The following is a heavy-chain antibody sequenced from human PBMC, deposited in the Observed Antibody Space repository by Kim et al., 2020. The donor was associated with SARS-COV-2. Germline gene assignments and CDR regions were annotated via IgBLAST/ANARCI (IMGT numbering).Heavy chain of an antibody. CDR3: TRTHDYGDYQYYYGMDV. D-gene: IGHD4-17*01. J-gene: IGHJ6*02. Sequence: KGRFTISRDDSKSIAYLQMNSLKTEDTAVYYCTRTHDYGDYQYYYGMDVWGQGTTVTVSS. V-gene: IGHV3-49*02.